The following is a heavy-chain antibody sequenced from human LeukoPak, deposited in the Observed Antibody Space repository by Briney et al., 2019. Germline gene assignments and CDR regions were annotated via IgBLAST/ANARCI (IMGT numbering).Heavy chain of an antibody. V-gene: IGHV3-23*01. Sequence: PGGSLRLSCAASGFTFSAYAMSWVRQAPGKGLEWVSAIIDSGSTYYADSVKGRFTVFRDNSKNTLYLQMNSLRAEDTAVYYCAKDPQFEQQLVGGPFDYWGQGTLVTVSS. CDR1: GFTFSAYA. CDR2: IIDSGST. D-gene: IGHD6-13*01. CDR3: AKDPQFEQQLVGGPFDY. J-gene: IGHJ4*02.